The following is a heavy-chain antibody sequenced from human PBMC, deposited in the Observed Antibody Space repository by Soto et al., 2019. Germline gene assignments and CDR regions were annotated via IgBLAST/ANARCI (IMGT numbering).Heavy chain of an antibody. J-gene: IGHJ3*02. D-gene: IGHD3-22*01. CDR1: GYTFTSYY. Sequence: ASVKVSCKASGYTFTSYYMHWVRQAPGQGLEWMGIINPSGGSTSYAQKFQGRVTMTRDTSTSTAYMELRSLRSDDTAVYYCARDLPYYYDSSGPRGAFDIWGQGTMVTVSS. CDR2: INPSGGST. CDR3: ARDLPYYYDSSGPRGAFDI. V-gene: IGHV1-46*01.